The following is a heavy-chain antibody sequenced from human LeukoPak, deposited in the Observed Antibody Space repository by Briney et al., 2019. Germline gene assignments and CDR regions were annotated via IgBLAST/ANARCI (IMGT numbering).Heavy chain of an antibody. D-gene: IGHD1-26*01. V-gene: IGHV4-4*07. J-gene: IGHJ3*02. CDR1: VGSISSYY. Sequence: SETLSLTSIVSVGSISSYYSSSIPQPPRRGLECIGRIYTIGGTNYNPPLKSRLTMSIDTPKNQFSLKLSSVAAAPTPVYFSLGSGPADSIVGAAERADDACDMWGPGTIVTASS. CDR2: IYTIGGT. CDR3: LGSGPADSIVGAAERADDACDM.